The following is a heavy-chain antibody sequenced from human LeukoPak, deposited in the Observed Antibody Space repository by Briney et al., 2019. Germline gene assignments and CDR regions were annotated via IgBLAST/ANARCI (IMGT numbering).Heavy chain of an antibody. D-gene: IGHD2-2*01. Sequence: ASVKVSCKVSGHILSELSMHWVRQAPGKGLEWMGGFDPEDGETIYAQKFQGRVTMTEDTSTDTAYMELSSLRSEDTAVYYCAAKYCSSTSCYYFIRAFDIWGQGTMVTVSS. CDR2: FDPEDGET. V-gene: IGHV1-24*01. CDR3: AAKYCSSTSCYYFIRAFDI. J-gene: IGHJ3*02. CDR1: GHILSELS.